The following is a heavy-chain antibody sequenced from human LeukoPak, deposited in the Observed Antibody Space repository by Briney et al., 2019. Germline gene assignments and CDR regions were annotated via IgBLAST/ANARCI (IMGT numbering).Heavy chain of an antibody. CDR1: GGTFGSYV. D-gene: IGHD5-18*01. J-gene: IGHJ2*01. CDR2: IIPIFGTA. CDR3: AKEGDTALVTGYFDL. V-gene: IGHV1-69*01. Sequence: SVKVSCKASGGTFGSYVISWARQAPGQGLDWMGGIIPIFGTAHYAQKFQGRLTITADESTSTVYMEMSSLRSEDTAMYYCAKEGDTALVTGYFDLWGRGTLVTVSA.